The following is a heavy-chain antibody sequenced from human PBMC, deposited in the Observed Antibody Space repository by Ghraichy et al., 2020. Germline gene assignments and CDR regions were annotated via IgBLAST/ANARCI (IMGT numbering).Heavy chain of an antibody. Sequence: LSLTCAASGFMFRSYWMSWVRQAPGKGPEWVANINQEGNEKYYVDSVKGRVTISRDNAKNLLYLQMNSLRADDTAVYYCARAYGGNSGYWGQGTLVTVSS. J-gene: IGHJ4*02. D-gene: IGHD4-23*01. CDR2: INQEGNEK. CDR3: ARAYGGNSGY. V-gene: IGHV3-7*03. CDR1: GFMFRSYW.